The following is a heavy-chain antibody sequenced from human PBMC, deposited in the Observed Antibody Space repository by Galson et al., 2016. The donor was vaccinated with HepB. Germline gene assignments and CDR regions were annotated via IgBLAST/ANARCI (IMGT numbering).Heavy chain of an antibody. D-gene: IGHD2-21*02. V-gene: IGHV4-4*02. J-gene: IGHJ4*02. CDR2: ISHSGTT. CDR1: HGSISTDNW. CDR3: ARVRCNGGDCFSRTLGDYFDA. Sequence: SETLSLTCAVSHGSISTDNWWSWVRQFPGKGLEWIGEISHSGTTNYNPSLKSRVTLSVDKFKNHFSLNLISVTAADSAVYYCARVRCNGGDCFSRTLGDYFDAGGQGTLVTVSS.